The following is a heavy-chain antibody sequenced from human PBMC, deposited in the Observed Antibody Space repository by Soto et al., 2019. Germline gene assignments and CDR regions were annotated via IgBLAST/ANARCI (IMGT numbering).Heavy chain of an antibody. CDR2: IIPIFGTA. CDR3: ARGYSGYIPYYYYGMDV. Sequence: ASVKVSCKASGGTFSSYAISWVRQAPGQGLEWMGGIIPIFGTANYAQKFQGRVTITADKSTSTAYMELNSLRSEDTAVYYCARGYSGYIPYYYYGMDVWGQGTTVTVSS. V-gene: IGHV1-69*06. J-gene: IGHJ6*02. D-gene: IGHD5-12*01. CDR1: GGTFSSYA.